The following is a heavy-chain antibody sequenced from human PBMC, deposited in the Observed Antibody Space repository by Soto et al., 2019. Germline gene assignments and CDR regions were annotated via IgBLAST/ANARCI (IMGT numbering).Heavy chain of an antibody. V-gene: IGHV3-33*01. CDR1: GFTFSSYG. J-gene: IGHJ4*02. D-gene: IGHD5-12*01. Sequence: GGSLRLSCAASGFTFSSYGMHWVRQAPGKGLEWVAVIWYDGSNKYYADSVKGRFTISRDNSKNTLYLQMNSLRAEDTAGYYCARAGLSGYNYYFDYWGQGTLVTVSS. CDR2: IWYDGSNK. CDR3: ARAGLSGYNYYFDY.